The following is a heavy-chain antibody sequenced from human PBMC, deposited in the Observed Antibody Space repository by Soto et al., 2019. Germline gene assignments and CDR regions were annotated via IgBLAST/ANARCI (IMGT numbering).Heavy chain of an antibody. J-gene: IGHJ4*02. D-gene: IGHD3-3*01. V-gene: IGHV3-33*01. CDR1: GFTFSSYG. Sequence: GGSLRLSCAASGFTFSSYGMHWVRQAPGKGLEWVAVIWYDGSNKYYADSVKGRFTISRDNSKNTLYLQMNSLRAEDTAVYYCARGGITIFGVVQYYFDYWGQGTLVTVSS. CDR2: IWYDGSNK. CDR3: ARGGITIFGVVQYYFDY.